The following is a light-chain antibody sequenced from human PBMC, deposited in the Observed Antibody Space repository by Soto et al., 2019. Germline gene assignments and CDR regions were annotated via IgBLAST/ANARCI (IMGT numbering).Light chain of an antibody. V-gene: IGLV2-23*01. Sequence: QSALAQPASVSGSPGQSVTISCTGTSSDVGAYNSVSWYQQHPDKAPQLMIYKGTQRPSVVSNRFPGSTSGNAASLTISGLQAGDEADYFCCSSAPESTYVFGTGTKVTVL. J-gene: IGLJ1*01. CDR3: CSSAPESTYV. CDR2: KGT. CDR1: SSDVGAYNS.